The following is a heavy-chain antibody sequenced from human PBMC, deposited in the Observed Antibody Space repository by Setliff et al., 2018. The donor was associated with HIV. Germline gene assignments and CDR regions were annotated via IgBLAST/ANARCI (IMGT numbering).Heavy chain of an antibody. CDR1: GGSVSSGNYY. Sequence: SETLSLTCTVSGGSVSSGNYYWSWIRQPPGKGLEWIGYFYYSGSTNYNPSLKSRVSISLDTSKNQFSLKLTSVTAADTAVNFCARDLRAVTIDWGQGTLVTVSS. V-gene: IGHV4-61*01. D-gene: IGHD4-17*01. CDR2: FYYSGST. CDR3: ARDLRAVTID. J-gene: IGHJ4*02.